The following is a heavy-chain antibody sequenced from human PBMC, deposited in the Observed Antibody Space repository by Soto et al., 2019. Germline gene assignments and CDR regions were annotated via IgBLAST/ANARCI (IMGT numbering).Heavy chain of an antibody. CDR3: ARGSEYYYDSSGYYSEYYGMDV. CDR2: IYYSGST. Sequence: SETLSLTCTVSGGSISSYYWSWIRQPPGKGLEWIGYIYYSGSTNYNPSLKSRVTISVDTSKNQFSLKLSSVTAADTAVYYCARGSEYYYDSSGYYSEYYGMDVWGQGTTVTVSS. CDR1: GGSISSYY. V-gene: IGHV4-59*01. J-gene: IGHJ6*02. D-gene: IGHD3-22*01.